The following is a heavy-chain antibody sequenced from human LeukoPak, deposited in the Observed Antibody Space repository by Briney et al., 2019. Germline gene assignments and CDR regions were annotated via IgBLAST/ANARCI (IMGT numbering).Heavy chain of an antibody. J-gene: IGHJ4*02. Sequence: ASVKVSCKASGYTFTGYYMHWVRQAPGQGLEWMGWINPNSGGTNYAQKFQGRVTMTRDTSISTAYMELSRLRSDDTAVYYCARDREGYSGYHSWWLTFDYWGQGTLVTVSS. CDR1: GYTFTGYY. CDR2: INPNSGGT. CDR3: ARDREGYSGYHSWWLTFDY. D-gene: IGHD5-12*01. V-gene: IGHV1-2*02.